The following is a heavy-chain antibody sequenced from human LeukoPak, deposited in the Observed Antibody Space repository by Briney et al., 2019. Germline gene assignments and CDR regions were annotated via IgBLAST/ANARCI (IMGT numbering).Heavy chain of an antibody. Sequence: SETLSLTCTVSGGSISSSSYYWGWIRQPPGKGLEWIGSIYYSGSTYYNPSLKSRVTISVDTSKNQFPLKLSSVTAADTAVYYCARYYYGSGSYVDYWGQGTLVTVSS. CDR2: IYYSGST. CDR1: GGSISSSSYY. D-gene: IGHD3-10*01. CDR3: ARYYYGSGSYVDY. J-gene: IGHJ4*02. V-gene: IGHV4-39*01.